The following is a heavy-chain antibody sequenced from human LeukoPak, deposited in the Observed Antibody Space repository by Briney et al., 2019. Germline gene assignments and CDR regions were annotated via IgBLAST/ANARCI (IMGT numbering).Heavy chain of an antibody. D-gene: IGHD3-22*01. CDR1: GFTFDDYG. Sequence: GGSLRLSCAASGFTFDDYGMSWVRRAPGKGLERVSGINWNGGSTGYADSMKGRFTISRDNAKNSLYLQMNSLRAEDTALYYCARGGYYYDSSGYYPSDYWGQGTLVTVSS. J-gene: IGHJ4*02. CDR3: ARGGYYYDSSGYYPSDY. CDR2: INWNGGST. V-gene: IGHV3-20*04.